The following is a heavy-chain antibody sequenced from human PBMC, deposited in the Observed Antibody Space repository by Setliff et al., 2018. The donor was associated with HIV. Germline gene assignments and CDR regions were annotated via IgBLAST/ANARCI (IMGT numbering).Heavy chain of an antibody. V-gene: IGHV1-69*13. J-gene: IGHJ3*01. CDR1: GGTFRSSS. D-gene: IGHD6-13*01. CDR3: ARGSGGRSSWYGGFDL. CDR2: IIPLFGSS. Sequence: SVMVSCKASGGTFRSSSISWVRQAPGQGLERMGGIIPLFGSSNYAQKFQGRVTIIADESTSTAYMELSSLRSEDTAMYYCARGSGGRSSWYGGFDLWAQGTMVTVSS.